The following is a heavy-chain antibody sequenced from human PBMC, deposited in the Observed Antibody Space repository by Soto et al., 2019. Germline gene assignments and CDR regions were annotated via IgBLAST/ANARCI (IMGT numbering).Heavy chain of an antibody. CDR2: INHRGSL. V-gene: IGHV4-31*02. CDR3: ARELPQRQGRNMDV. Sequence: SETLSLTXTVTGGSMTTGDQYWTWTRHRPGEGLEWFGYINHRGSLYYNPSLESRVSMSVDTSKNQFSLNLSSVTAADTAVYYCARELPQRQGRNMDVWGQGTTVTVSS. CDR1: GGSMTTGDQY. J-gene: IGHJ6*02. D-gene: IGHD1-1*01.